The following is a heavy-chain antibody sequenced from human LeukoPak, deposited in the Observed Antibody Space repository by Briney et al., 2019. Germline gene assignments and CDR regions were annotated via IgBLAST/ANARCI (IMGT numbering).Heavy chain of an antibody. V-gene: IGHV3-74*01. CDR1: GFTFGSSW. J-gene: IGHJ4*02. Sequence: PGGSLRLSCAASGFTFGSSWMHWVRQAPGKGLVWVSRMNSDGSITNYADSVKGRFTISRDNAKNTLYLQMNSLRVEDTAVYYCVRAVLGGSDYWGQGTLVTVSS. CDR2: MNSDGSIT. D-gene: IGHD2-8*02. CDR3: VRAVLGGSDY.